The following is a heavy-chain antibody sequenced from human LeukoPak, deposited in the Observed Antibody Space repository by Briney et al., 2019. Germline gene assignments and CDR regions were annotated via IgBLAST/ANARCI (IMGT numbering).Heavy chain of an antibody. J-gene: IGHJ5*02. CDR3: ARIEDLTVSTAMVRGYWFDP. D-gene: IGHD3-10*01. CDR1: GYTFTSYG. V-gene: IGHV1-18*01. Sequence: ASVKVSCKASGYTFTSYGISWVRQAPGQGLEWMGWISAYNGNTNYAQKLQGRVTMTTDTSTSTAYMELRSLRSDDTAVYYCARIEDLTVSTAMVRGYWFDPWGQGTLVTVSS. CDR2: ISAYNGNT.